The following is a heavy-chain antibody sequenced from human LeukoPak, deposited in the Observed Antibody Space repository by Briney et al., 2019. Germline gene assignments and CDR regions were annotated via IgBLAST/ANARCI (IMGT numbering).Heavy chain of an antibody. CDR3: AHSHPAIITAVNRYFDY. CDR1: GMSLSATGVA. CDR2: IYWNGDK. V-gene: IGHV2-5*01. D-gene: IGHD3-10*01. J-gene: IGHJ4*02. Sequence: GSGPTLVNPTETLTMTCSFSGMSLSATGVAVGWIRQSPGKAPEWLALIYWNGDKRYSPSLKSRLTISKDTSKDQVVLAMSNMDPVDTGTYYCAHSHPAIITAVNRYFDYWGQGTLVTVSS.